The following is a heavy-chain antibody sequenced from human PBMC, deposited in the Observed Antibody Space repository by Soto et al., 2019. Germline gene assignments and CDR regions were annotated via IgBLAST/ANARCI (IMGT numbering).Heavy chain of an antibody. CDR3: ARQRYDDYVWGTAAYFDY. D-gene: IGHD3-16*01. CDR2: IYYSGST. Sequence: SETLSLTCTVSGGSVSGGSYYWSWIRQPPGKGLEWIGYIYYSGSTNYNPSLKSRVTISVDTSKNQFSLKLSSVTAADTAVYYCARQRYDDYVWGTAAYFDYWGQGTLVTVSS. CDR1: GGSVSGGSYY. J-gene: IGHJ4*02. V-gene: IGHV4-61*01.